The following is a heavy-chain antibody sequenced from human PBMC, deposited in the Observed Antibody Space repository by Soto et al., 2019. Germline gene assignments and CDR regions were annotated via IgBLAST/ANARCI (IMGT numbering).Heavy chain of an antibody. CDR3: ARSALYDSSGYISDY. J-gene: IGHJ4*02. D-gene: IGHD3-22*01. CDR2: IIPILGIA. Sequence: GASVKVSCKASGGTFSSYTISWVRQAPGQGLEWMGRIIPILGIANYAQKFQGRVTITADKSTSTAYMELSSLRSEDTAVYYCARSALYDSSGYISDYWGQGTLVTVSS. V-gene: IGHV1-69*02. CDR1: GGTFSSYT.